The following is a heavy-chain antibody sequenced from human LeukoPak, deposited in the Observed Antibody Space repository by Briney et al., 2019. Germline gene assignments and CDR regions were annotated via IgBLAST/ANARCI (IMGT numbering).Heavy chain of an antibody. CDR1: GFTFDDYA. V-gene: IGHV3-9*01. CDR2: ISWNSGSI. CDR3: ARDGRGSGWYGGY. J-gene: IGHJ4*02. Sequence: GGSLRLSCAASGFTFDDYAMHWVRQAPGKGLEWVSGISWNSGSIGYADSVKGRFTISRDNAKNSLYLQMNSLRAEDTAVYYCARDGRGSGWYGGYWGQGTLVTVSS. D-gene: IGHD6-19*01.